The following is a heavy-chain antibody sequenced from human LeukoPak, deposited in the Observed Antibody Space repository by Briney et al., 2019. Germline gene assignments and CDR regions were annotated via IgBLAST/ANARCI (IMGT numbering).Heavy chain of an antibody. J-gene: IGHJ4*02. CDR2: TSASGSGT. CDR3: AKGRDTSGRQDFDF. V-gene: IGHV3-23*01. D-gene: IGHD6-19*01. CDR1: GFTFTSYA. Sequence: GGSLRLSCEASGFTFTSYAMHWVRQAPGKGLEWVSSTSASGSGTFYTDSMNGRFTISRDNAKKTFFLQMKNLRLGDTALYYCAKGRDTSGRQDFDFWGQGTLVTVSS.